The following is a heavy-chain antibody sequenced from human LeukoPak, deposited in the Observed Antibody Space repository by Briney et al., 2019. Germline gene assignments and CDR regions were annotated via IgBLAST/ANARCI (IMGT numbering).Heavy chain of an antibody. CDR1: GYTFTSYD. D-gene: IGHD3-3*01. Sequence: ASVKVSCKASGYTFTSYDINWVRQATGQGLEWMGGIIPIFGTANYPQKFQGRVTITRDESTSTAYMELSSLRSDDTAVYYCARGPATEDFWSGRHVFDIWGQGTMVTVSS. J-gene: IGHJ3*02. V-gene: IGHV1-69*05. CDR3: ARGPATEDFWSGRHVFDI. CDR2: IIPIFGTA.